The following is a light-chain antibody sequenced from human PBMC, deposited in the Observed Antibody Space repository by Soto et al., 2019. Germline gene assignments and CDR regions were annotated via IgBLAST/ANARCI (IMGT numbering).Light chain of an antibody. CDR3: QQYSTGPPIT. Sequence: EVVMTQSPVTLSVSPGEAATRSCRASQTVYSNLAWYQQKPGQAPRLLIHAASTRASGVPARFSGSGSGTEFTLTISSLQSEDFAVYYCQQYSTGPPITFGPGTRLEIK. J-gene: IGKJ5*01. V-gene: IGKV3-15*01. CDR1: QTVYSN. CDR2: AAS.